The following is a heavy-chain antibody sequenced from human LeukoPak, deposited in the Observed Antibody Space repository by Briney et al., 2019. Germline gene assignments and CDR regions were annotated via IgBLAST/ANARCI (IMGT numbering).Heavy chain of an antibody. D-gene: IGHD3-9*01. CDR3: ARAVGYDILTGYNRGWFFDL. J-gene: IGHJ2*01. CDR1: GGSISSYY. V-gene: IGHV4-4*07. Sequence: SETLSLTCTVSGGSISSYYWSWIRQPAGKGLEWIGRIYTSGSTNYNPSLKSRVTMSVDTSKNQFSLKLSSVTAADTAVYYCARAVGYDILTGYNRGWFFDLWGRGTLVTVSS. CDR2: IYTSGST.